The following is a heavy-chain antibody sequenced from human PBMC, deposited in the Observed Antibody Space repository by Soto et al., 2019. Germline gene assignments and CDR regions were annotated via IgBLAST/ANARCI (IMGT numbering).Heavy chain of an antibody. CDR3: ARGVDSRGIIGY. CDR2: ISGSGGST. Sequence: EVQLLESGGGLVQPGGSLRLSCAASGFTFSSYAMSWVRQAPGKGLEWVSAISGSGGSTYYADSVKGRFTISRDNSKNTLYLQMNSLRAEDTAVYYCARGVDSRGIIGYWGQGTLVTVSS. V-gene: IGHV3-23*01. CDR1: GFTFSSYA. D-gene: IGHD3-22*01. J-gene: IGHJ4*02.